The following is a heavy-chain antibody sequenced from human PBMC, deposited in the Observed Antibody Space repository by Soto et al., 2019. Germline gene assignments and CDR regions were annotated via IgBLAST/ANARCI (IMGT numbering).Heavy chain of an antibody. CDR3: ARDQGVVVTADNWFDP. V-gene: IGHV4-4*07. Sequence: SETLSLTCTVSGGSITDYSWVWIRQPAGKGLEWIGRIFSSGSTNYNPSLKGRITMSLDTSKNQFSLKLNSATATDMAVYFCARDQGVVVTADNWFDPWGQGTLVTVSS. D-gene: IGHD2-21*02. J-gene: IGHJ5*02. CDR2: IFSSGST. CDR1: GGSITDYS.